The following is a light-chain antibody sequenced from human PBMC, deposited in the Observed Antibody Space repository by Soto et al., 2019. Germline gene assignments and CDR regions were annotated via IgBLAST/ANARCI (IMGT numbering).Light chain of an antibody. CDR1: QSVLYSSNNKNY. J-gene: IGKJ4*01. CDR2: WAS. Sequence: DIVMTQSPDSLAVSLGARATINCKSSQSVLYSSNNKNYLAWYQQKPGQPPKLLIYWASTRESGVPDRFSGSGSGTDFTLTISSLQAEDGAVYYCPQHYSSPPTFGGGTKVAIK. CDR3: PQHYSSPPT. V-gene: IGKV4-1*01.